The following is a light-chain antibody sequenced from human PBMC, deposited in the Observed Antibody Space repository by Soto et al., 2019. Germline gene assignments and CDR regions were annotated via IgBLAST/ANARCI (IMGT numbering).Light chain of an antibody. J-gene: IGKJ5*01. V-gene: IGKV1-5*03. CDR1: RSVSSW. CDR2: KAS. Sequence: IQMTQSPSTLSASVGDRVIITCRASRSVSSWLAWYQHKPGKAPKLVIYKASRLESGVPSRFSGSGSGTEFTLTISSLQPDDFATYYCQQHRSYPVTFGQGTRLEIK. CDR3: QQHRSYPVT.